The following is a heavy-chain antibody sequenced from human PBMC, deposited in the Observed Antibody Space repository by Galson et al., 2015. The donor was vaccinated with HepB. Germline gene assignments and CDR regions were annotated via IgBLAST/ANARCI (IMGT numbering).Heavy chain of an antibody. J-gene: IGHJ4*02. CDR2: LWYDGSNR. Sequence: SLRLSCAASGFTFSNYGMHWVRQAPGKGLEWVAVLWYDGSNRYYVDSVKGRFTISRDNSKNTLYLQMTSLRAKDTAVYYCARGTSVYRTRATCYREGPFDYWGQGPLVTASS. V-gene: IGHV3-33*01. CDR1: GFTFSNYG. D-gene: IGHD2-2*01. CDR3: ARGTSVYRTRATCYREGPFDY.